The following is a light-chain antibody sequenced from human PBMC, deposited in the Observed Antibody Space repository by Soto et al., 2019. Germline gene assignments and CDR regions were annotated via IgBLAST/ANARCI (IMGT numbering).Light chain of an antibody. V-gene: IGLV2-14*01. CDR3: VSYTTSASYV. J-gene: IGLJ1*01. CDR1: SSDVGGFIF. Sequence: QSVLTQPASVSGSPGQSITISCTGTSSDVGGFIFVSWYQQHPGRAPKLMIYDVSNRPSGVSNRFSGSKSGNTASLTISGLQADGDADYYCVSYTTSASYVFGTGTKVTVL. CDR2: DVS.